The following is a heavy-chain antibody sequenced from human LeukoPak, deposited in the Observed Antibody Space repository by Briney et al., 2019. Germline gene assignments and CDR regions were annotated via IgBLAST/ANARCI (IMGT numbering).Heavy chain of an antibody. Sequence: ASVKVSCKASGGTFSSYAISWVRQAPGQGLEWMGGIIPIFGTANYAQKFQGRVTITADESTSTAYIELSSLRSEDTAVYYCAKLRAGSGSYYNEFDYWGQGTLVTVSS. J-gene: IGHJ4*02. CDR3: AKLRAGSGSYYNEFDY. D-gene: IGHD3-10*01. V-gene: IGHV1-69*01. CDR2: IIPIFGTA. CDR1: GGTFSSYA.